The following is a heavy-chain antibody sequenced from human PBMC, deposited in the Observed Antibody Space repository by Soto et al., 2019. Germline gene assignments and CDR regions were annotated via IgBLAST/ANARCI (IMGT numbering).Heavy chain of an antibody. CDR3: ASAQYKWTR. V-gene: IGHV4-59*01. CDR1: GVSITSYY. J-gene: IGHJ4*01. CDR2: VYHTGNT. D-gene: IGHD1-20*01. Sequence: SETLSLTCSFSGVSITSYYWTWIRHPPGKGLEWIGYVYHTGNTYYNPSLKSRVTISLDTSKNQVSLRLRSVTAADTAVYYCASAQYKWTRRGQRTPVTVSS.